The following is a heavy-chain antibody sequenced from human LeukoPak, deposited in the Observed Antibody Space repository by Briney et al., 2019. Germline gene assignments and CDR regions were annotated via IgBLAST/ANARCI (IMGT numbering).Heavy chain of an antibody. Sequence: WGSLRLSCAASGFTFSSYAMSWVRQAPGKGLEWVSAISGSGGSTYYADSVKGRFTISRDNSKNTLYLQMNSLRAEDTAVYYCAKDHDSSGYYRGDAFDIWGQGKMVTVSS. CDR3: AKDHDSSGYYRGDAFDI. CDR2: ISGSGGST. V-gene: IGHV3-23*01. CDR1: GFTFSSYA. J-gene: IGHJ3*02. D-gene: IGHD3-22*01.